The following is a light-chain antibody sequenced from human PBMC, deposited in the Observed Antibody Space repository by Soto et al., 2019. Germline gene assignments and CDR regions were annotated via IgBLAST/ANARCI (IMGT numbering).Light chain of an antibody. CDR1: QSINNW. CDR2: DAS. CDR3: QQYNSYSTWT. V-gene: IGKV1-5*01. Sequence: DIQMTQSPSTLSASVGDRVTITCRASQSINNWLAWYQQKPGKAPKLLIYDASSLGSGVPSRFSGSRSGTEFTLIISCLQPDDFATYSCQQYNSYSTWTFGQGTKVEIK. J-gene: IGKJ1*01.